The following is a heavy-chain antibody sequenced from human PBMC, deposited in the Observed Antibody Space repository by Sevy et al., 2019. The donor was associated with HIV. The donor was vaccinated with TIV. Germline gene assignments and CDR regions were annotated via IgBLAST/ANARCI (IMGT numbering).Heavy chain of an antibody. CDR2: IYNGGET. D-gene: IGHD6-19*01. Sequence: SEILSLTCTVSGASMRSSHYWGWIRQPPGKGLEWIGSIYNGGETLYTPSLKTRVTISIDTSKSHFSLKLTSVTATDTAVYYCARLTQWLGPSFDSWGQGNSVTVSS. CDR1: GASMRSSHY. J-gene: IGHJ4*02. CDR3: ARLTQWLGPSFDS. V-gene: IGHV4-39*02.